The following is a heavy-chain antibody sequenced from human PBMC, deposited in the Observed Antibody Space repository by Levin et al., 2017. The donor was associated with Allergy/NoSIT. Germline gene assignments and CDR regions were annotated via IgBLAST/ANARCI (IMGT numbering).Heavy chain of an antibody. V-gene: IGHV4-4*07. J-gene: IGHJ6*02. D-gene: IGHD3-16*01. CDR1: GGSISNYY. CDR3: AGAWGDGTYGYYGMDV. CDR2: IHTSGNT. Sequence: PSETLSLTCTVSGGSISNYYWSWIRQPAGKGLEWIGHIHTSGNTNYNPSLKSRVTTSVDTSKNQFSLKLSSLTAADTAVYYCAGAWGDGTYGYYGMDVWGQGTTVTVSS.